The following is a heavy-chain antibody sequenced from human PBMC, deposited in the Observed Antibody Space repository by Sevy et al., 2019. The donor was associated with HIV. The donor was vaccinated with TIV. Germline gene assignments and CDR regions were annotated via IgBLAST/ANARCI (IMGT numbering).Heavy chain of an antibody. CDR2: ISGSGGST. CDR1: GFTFSSYA. D-gene: IGHD2-2*01. V-gene: IGHV3-23*01. J-gene: IGHJ4*02. Sequence: GGSLRLSCAASGFTFSSYAMSWVRQAPGKGLEWVSAISGSGGSTYYADSVKGRFTISRDNSKNTLYLQMNSLRAEDTAVYYCAKVFFRYCSSTSCSDYWGQGTLVTVSS. CDR3: AKVFFRYCSSTSCSDY.